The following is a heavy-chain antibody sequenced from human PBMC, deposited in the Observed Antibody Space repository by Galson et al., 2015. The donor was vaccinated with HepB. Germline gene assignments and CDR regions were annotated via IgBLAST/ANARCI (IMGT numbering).Heavy chain of an antibody. V-gene: IGHV1-58*02. CDR3: AAIDVTMVRPEGLSV. CDR2: IVVGSGNT. D-gene: IGHD3-10*01. J-gene: IGHJ6*02. CDR1: GFTFTSSA. Sequence: SVKVSCKASGFTFTSSAMQWVRQARGQRLEWIGWIVVGSGNTNYAQKFQERVTITRDMSTSTAYMELSSLRSEDTAVYYCAAIDVTMVRPEGLSVWGQGTTVTVSS.